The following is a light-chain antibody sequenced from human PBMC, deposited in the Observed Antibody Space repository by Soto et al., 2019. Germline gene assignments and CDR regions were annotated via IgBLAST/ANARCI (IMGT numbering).Light chain of an antibody. CDR3: CSFAGSNPFPYV. CDR1: ISDGGSHNL. V-gene: IGLV2-23*02. CDR2: EVN. Sequence: QSALTQPASVSGSPGQSITISCTGTISDGGSHNLVSWYQQHPDKAPKLIIYEVNERPSGVSSRFSGSKSGNTASLTVSGLQPDDEADYHCCSFAGSNPFPYVFGTGTKLTVL. J-gene: IGLJ1*01.